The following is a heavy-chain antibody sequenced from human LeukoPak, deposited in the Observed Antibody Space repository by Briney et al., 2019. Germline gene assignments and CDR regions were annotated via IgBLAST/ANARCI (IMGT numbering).Heavy chain of an antibody. CDR3: ATVRWNDGDAFDI. CDR1: GGSVSSGSCY. J-gene: IGHJ3*02. Sequence: SETLSLTCSVSGGSVSSGSCYWSWIRQPPGKGLEWIGYSSYSGSTSYNPSLKSRVTIAVDTSKNQFSLRLRSVTAADTAVYYCATVRWNDGDAFDIWGQGTMVTVSS. V-gene: IGHV4-61*01. CDR2: SSYSGST. D-gene: IGHD1-1*01.